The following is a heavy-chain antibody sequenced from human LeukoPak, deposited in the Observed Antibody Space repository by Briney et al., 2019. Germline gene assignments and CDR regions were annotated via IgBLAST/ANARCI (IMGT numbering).Heavy chain of an antibody. D-gene: IGHD6-13*01. V-gene: IGHV1-2*02. Sequence: ASVKVPCKASGYTFTGYYLHWVRQAPGQGLEWMGWINPNSGGTNYAQTFQGRVTMTRDTSISTAYMELSRLRSDDTAVYYCARGGSSGWYVQNYFDTWGQGTLVTVSS. CDR3: ARGGSSGWYVQNYFDT. CDR1: GYTFTGYY. CDR2: INPNSGGT. J-gene: IGHJ5*02.